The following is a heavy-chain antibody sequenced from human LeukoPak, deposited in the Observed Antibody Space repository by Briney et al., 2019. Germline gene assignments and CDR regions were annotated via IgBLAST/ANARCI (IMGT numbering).Heavy chain of an antibody. J-gene: IGHJ4*02. CDR1: GFSFGSYA. Sequence: GGSLRLSCAASGFSFGSYALSWVRQAPGKGLEWVSVISGSGDNTHYTDPVKGRFTISRDNSKNTLYLQMNSLRAEDTAVHYCTSLSDAIESFGTRNYWGQGTLVTVSS. CDR3: TSLSDAIESFGTRNY. D-gene: IGHD2-8*01. CDR2: ISGSGDNT. V-gene: IGHV3-23*01.